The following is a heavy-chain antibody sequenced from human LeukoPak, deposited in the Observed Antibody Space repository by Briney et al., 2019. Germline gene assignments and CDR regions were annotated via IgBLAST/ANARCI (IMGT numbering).Heavy chain of an antibody. Sequence: GGSLRLSCAPSVFPLNSYWMIWVREAPGKGREGVANIKQDGCEKYYVDSVKGRFTISRDNAKNSLYLQMNSLRAEDTAVYYCARAGGYCGRISCPYYFDYWGQGSLVAVSS. CDR1: VFPLNSYW. CDR3: ARAGGYCGRISCPYYFDY. D-gene: IGHD2-15*01. CDR2: IKQDGCEK. V-gene: IGHV3-7*01. J-gene: IGHJ4*02.